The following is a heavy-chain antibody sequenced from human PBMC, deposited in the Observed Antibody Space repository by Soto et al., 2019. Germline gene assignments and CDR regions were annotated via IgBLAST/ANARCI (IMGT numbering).Heavy chain of an antibody. V-gene: IGHV5-51*01. Sequence: GESLKISCKGSGYGFSIHLVACLRQMPGKGLEWVVIIYPGNSNTMYSPSFQGQVTISADIALSTTYLQWDTLKPSDTAIYFCAGDSHCDGGNCPMGGFDMLGQGTMVNVSS. D-gene: IGHD2-15*01. CDR3: AGDSHCDGGNCPMGGFDM. J-gene: IGHJ3*02. CDR1: GYGFSIHL. CDR2: IYPGNSNT.